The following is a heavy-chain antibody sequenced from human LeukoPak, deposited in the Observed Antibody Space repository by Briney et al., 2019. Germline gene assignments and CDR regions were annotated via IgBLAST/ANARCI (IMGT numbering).Heavy chain of an antibody. Sequence: SETLSLTCAVSGGSTSSSNWWSWVRQPPGKGLEWIGEIYHSGSTNYNPSLKSRVTISVDKSKNQFSLKLSSVTAADTAVYYCANRVGANPRLYWGQGTLVTVSS. CDR1: GGSTSSSNW. J-gene: IGHJ4*02. CDR2: IYHSGST. V-gene: IGHV4-4*02. D-gene: IGHD1-26*01. CDR3: ANRVGANPRLY.